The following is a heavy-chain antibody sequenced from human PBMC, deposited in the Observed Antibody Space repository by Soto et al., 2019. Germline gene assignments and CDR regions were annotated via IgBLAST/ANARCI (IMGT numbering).Heavy chain of an antibody. Sequence: EVPLVESGGGLVKPGGSLRLSCAASGFTFSSYSMNWVRQAPGKGLEWVSSISSSSSYIYYADSVKGRFTISRDNAKNSLYLQMNSLRAEDTAVYYCARDRGGWEYYYDSSGDAFDIWGQGTMVTVSS. J-gene: IGHJ3*02. D-gene: IGHD3-22*01. CDR3: ARDRGGWEYYYDSSGDAFDI. CDR2: ISSSSSYI. V-gene: IGHV3-21*01. CDR1: GFTFSSYS.